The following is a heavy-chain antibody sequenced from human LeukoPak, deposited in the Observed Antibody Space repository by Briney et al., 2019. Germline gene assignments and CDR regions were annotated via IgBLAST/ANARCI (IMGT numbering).Heavy chain of an antibody. CDR1: GFTLSSYG. Sequence: GGSLRLSCAASGFTLSSYGMHWVRQAPGKGLEWVAFIRYDGSNKNYVDSAKGRFTISRDNSKNTLYLQMNSLRAEDTAVYYCAKDRFVWRDSSGSLGPFEDWGQGTLVTVSS. D-gene: IGHD6-19*01. CDR3: AKDRFVWRDSSGSLGPFED. CDR2: IRYDGSNK. V-gene: IGHV3-30*02. J-gene: IGHJ4*02.